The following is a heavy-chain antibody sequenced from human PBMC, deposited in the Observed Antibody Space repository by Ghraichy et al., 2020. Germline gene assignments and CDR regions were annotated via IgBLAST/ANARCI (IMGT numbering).Heavy chain of an antibody. Sequence: SETLSLTCTVSGGSISSGGYYWSWIRQHPGKGLEWIGYIYYSGSTYYNPSLKSRVTISVDTSKNQFSLKLSSVTAADTAVYYCARDSDTAMVGGYYYGMDVWGQGTTVTVSS. V-gene: IGHV4-31*03. D-gene: IGHD5-18*01. CDR2: IYYSGST. CDR3: ARDSDTAMVGGYYYGMDV. J-gene: IGHJ6*02. CDR1: GGSISSGGYY.